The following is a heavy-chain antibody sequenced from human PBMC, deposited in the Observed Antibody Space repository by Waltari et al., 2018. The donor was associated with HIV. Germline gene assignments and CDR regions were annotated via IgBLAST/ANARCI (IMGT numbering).Heavy chain of an antibody. CDR3: ASLYNYVWGSPPPFDY. Sequence: EVQLVESGGGLVQPGGSLRLSCAASGFTFSSHWMPWVRQAPGKGLVWVSRINSDGSSTNYADSVKGRFTISRDNAKNTVYLQMNSLRAEDTALYYCASLYNYVWGSPPPFDYWGQGTLVTVSS. J-gene: IGHJ4*02. CDR2: INSDGSST. V-gene: IGHV3-74*01. CDR1: GFTFSSHW. D-gene: IGHD3-16*01.